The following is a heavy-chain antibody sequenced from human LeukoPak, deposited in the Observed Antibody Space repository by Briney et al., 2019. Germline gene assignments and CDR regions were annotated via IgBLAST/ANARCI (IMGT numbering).Heavy chain of an antibody. Sequence: GGSLRLSCATSGFRFSAYWMHWVRQAPGKGLVWVSRINSDGSVTSFADSVKGRFTISRDNSKNTLYLQMNSLRAEDTAVYYCAKEEDIVVVPAAVDYWGQGTLVTVSS. CDR1: GFRFSAYW. CDR3: AKEEDIVVVPAAVDY. CDR2: INSDGSVT. D-gene: IGHD2-2*01. J-gene: IGHJ4*02. V-gene: IGHV3-74*01.